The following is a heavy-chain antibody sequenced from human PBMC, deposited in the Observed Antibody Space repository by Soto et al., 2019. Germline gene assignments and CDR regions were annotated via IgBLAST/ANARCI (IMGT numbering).Heavy chain of an antibody. D-gene: IGHD1-26*01. CDR1: GGTFSSYP. V-gene: IGHV1-69*01. CDR2: IIPFFGTS. Sequence: QVQLVQSGAEVKKPGSSVKVSCEASGGTFSSYPINWVRQAPGQGLEWMGGIIPFFGTSNYAQKFQGRVTITADDSTSTAYMELRSLRSEDTAVYYCARVGHITNYGMAVWVQGTTVTVSS. J-gene: IGHJ6*02. CDR3: ARVGHITNYGMAV.